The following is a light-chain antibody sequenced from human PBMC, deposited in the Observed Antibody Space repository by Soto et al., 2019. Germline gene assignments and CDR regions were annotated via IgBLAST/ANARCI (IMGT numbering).Light chain of an antibody. CDR1: QSISSW. V-gene: IGKV1-5*01. Sequence: DIQMTQSPSTLSASVGDRVTITCRASQSISSWLAWYQQKPGKAPKLLIYDASSLESGVPSRFSGSGSGTEFTLTISSLQPDDFATYYFQQYNSYYPITFGQGTKLEIK. CDR3: QQYNSYYPIT. J-gene: IGKJ2*01. CDR2: DAS.